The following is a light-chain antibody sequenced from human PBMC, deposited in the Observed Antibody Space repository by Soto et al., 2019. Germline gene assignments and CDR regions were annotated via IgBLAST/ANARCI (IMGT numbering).Light chain of an antibody. V-gene: IGKV3-20*01. Sequence: EIVLTQSPGTLSLSPGERATLSCRASQSVSSSYLAWYQQKPGQAPRLLIYGASSRATGIPDRFSGSGSGTDFTLTISRLEPEDFVVYYCQQYGSSPSWTFGQGTKLEIK. J-gene: IGKJ2*01. CDR2: GAS. CDR3: QQYGSSPSWT. CDR1: QSVSSSY.